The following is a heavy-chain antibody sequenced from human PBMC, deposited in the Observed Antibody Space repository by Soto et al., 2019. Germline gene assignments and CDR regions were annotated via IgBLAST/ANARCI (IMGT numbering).Heavy chain of an antibody. J-gene: IGHJ4*02. CDR1: GFTFSSYG. V-gene: IGHV3-33*01. Sequence: GGSLRLSCAASGFTFSSYGMYWVRQAPGKGLEWVAVIWYDGSNKYYADSVKGRFTISRDNSKNTLYLQMNSLRAEDTAVYYCARDLRGYSHGYEGRWGQGTRVTVSS. CDR2: IWYDGSNK. D-gene: IGHD5-18*01. CDR3: ARDLRGYSHGYEGR.